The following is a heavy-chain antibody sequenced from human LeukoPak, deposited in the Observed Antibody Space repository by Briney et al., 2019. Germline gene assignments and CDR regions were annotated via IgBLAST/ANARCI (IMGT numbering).Heavy chain of an antibody. CDR3: ARQGAVAGNWFDP. V-gene: IGHV4-39*01. D-gene: IGHD6-19*01. CDR1: GGSISSSYSY. CDR2: IYYSGNT. J-gene: IGHJ5*02. Sequence: SETLSLTCTVSGGSISSSYSYWGWIRQPPGKGLEWIGNIYYSGNTYYSPSLTSRVTLSVDTSENQFSLKLSSVTAADTAVYYCARQGAVAGNWFDPWGQGTLVTVSS.